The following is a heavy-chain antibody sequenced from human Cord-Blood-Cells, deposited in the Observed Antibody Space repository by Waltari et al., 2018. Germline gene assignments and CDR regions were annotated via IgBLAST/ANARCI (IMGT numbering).Heavy chain of an antibody. CDR2: IWYDGSNK. J-gene: IGHJ3*02. Sequence: QVNLVESGGAVVMPERSLDRSPAASGFHFSTSGRHWVRQAPGKGLGWVAVIWYDGSNKYYADSVKGRFTISRDNSKNTLYLQMNSLRAEDTAVYYCARDRAFDIWGQGTMVTVSS. CDR3: ARDRAFDI. V-gene: IGHV3-33*01. CDR1: GFHFSTSG.